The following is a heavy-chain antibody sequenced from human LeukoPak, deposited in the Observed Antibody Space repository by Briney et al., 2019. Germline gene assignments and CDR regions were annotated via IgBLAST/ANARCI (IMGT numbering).Heavy chain of an antibody. D-gene: IGHD1-26*01. CDR2: IYYSGST. V-gene: IGHV4-39*01. Sequence: PSETLSLTCTVSGGSISSSSYYWGWIRQPPGKGLEWIGSIYYSGSTYYNPSLKSRVTISVDTSKNQFSLKLSSVTAADTAVYYCARHSPWEILSIDYWGQGTLVTVSS. J-gene: IGHJ4*02. CDR1: GGSISSSSYY. CDR3: ARHSPWEILSIDY.